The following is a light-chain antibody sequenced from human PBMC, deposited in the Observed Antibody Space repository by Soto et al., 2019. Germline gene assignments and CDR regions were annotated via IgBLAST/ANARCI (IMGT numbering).Light chain of an antibody. CDR1: SSNIGARYD. CDR3: QAYDRSLSSPI. V-gene: IGLV1-40*01. CDR2: GNI. J-gene: IGLJ2*01. Sequence: QSVLTQPPSVSGAPEQRVAISFTWSSSNIGARYDVHWYQCLPGTAPKPLIDGNINRPSGVPDRFSGSKSGTSASLAITGLQADDEADDYCQAYDRSLSSPIFGGGTKLTVL.